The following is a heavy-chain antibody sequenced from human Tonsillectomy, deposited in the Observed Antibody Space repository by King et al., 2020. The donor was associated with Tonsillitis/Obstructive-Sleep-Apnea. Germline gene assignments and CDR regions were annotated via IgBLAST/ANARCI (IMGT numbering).Heavy chain of an antibody. CDR1: GYTFSNYG. J-gene: IGHJ6*03. D-gene: IGHD3-3*01. CDR2: ISAYNGNT. V-gene: IGHV1-18*01. CDR3: ARDKWSLNDYYMDV. Sequence: VQLVESGAEVKKPGASVKVSCKASGYTFSNYGISWVRQAPGQGLEWMGWISAYNGNTNYAQKVQGRVTMTTDTSTSTAYMELRSLRSDDTAVYYCARDKWSLNDYYMDVWGKGTTVTVSS.